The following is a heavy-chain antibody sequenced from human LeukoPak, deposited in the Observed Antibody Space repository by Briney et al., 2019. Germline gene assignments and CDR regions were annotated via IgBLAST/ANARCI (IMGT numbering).Heavy chain of an antibody. V-gene: IGHV3-53*01. J-gene: IGHJ6*02. CDR2: MYSGGKT. Sequence: PGGSLRLFCAVSGVTVSSNYLSWVRQAPGKGLEWLSMMYSGGKTAYADSVRGRFTISRDNSKNTLYLQMNSLRGEDTAVYYCARETGCHNRVCFSYCYYGLDVWGQGTTVTVSS. CDR3: ARETGCHNRVCFSYCYYGLDV. CDR1: GVTVSSNY. D-gene: IGHD2-21*02.